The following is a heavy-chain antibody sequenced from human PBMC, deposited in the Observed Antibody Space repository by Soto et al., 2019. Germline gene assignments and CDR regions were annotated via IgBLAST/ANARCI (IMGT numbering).Heavy chain of an antibody. J-gene: IGHJ6*03. V-gene: IGHV3-7*01. CDR3: ARAFFDLNFYYYYYMDV. CDR1: GFTFSSYW. Sequence: PGGPLRLSCAASGFTFSSYWMSWVRQAPGKGLKWVANIKQDGSEKYYVDSVKGRFTISRDNAKNSLYLQMNSLRAEDTAVYYCARAFFDLNFYYYYYMDVWGKGTTVTVSS. CDR2: IKQDGSEK. D-gene: IGHD1-20*01.